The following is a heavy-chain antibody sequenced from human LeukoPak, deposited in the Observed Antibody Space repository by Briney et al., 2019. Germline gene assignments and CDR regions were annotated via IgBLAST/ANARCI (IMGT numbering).Heavy chain of an antibody. Sequence: PGGSLRLSRAASGFTFSSYSMSYSSSTIYYADSVKGRFTISRDNGKNSLYLQMNSLRAEDTAVYYCARDRLHYGEYEKTFDYWGQGTLVTVSS. CDR3: ARDRLHYGEYEKTFDY. CDR2: YSSSTI. J-gene: IGHJ4*02. D-gene: IGHD4-17*01. V-gene: IGHV3-48*01. CDR1: GFTFSSYS.